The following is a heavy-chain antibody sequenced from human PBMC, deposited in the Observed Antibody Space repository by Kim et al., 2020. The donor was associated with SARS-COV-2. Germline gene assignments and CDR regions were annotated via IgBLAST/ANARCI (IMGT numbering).Heavy chain of an antibody. J-gene: IGHJ6*02. CDR3: AKFPDYGSGSYQDV. Sequence: GGSLRLSCAASGFTFDDYAMHWVRQAPGKGLEWVSGISWNSGSIGYADSVKGRFTISRDNAKNSLYLQMNSLRAEDTALYYCAKFPDYGSGSYQDVWGQGTTVTVSS. V-gene: IGHV3-9*01. D-gene: IGHD3-10*01. CDR2: ISWNSGSI. CDR1: GFTFDDYA.